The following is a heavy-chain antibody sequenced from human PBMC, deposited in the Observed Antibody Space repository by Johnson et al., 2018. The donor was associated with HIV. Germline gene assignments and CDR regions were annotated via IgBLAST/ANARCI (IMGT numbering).Heavy chain of an antibody. D-gene: IGHD6-6*01. J-gene: IGHJ3*02. V-gene: IGHV3-53*01. CDR2: IYSGGST. CDR3: ARDSGQLVRGDAFDI. Sequence: EVQLVESGGGLIQPGGSLRLSCAASGFTVSSNYMSWVRQAPGKGLEWVSVIYSGGSTYYADSVKGRFTISRDNSKNTLYLQMNSLRAEDTAVYYCARDSGQLVRGDAFDIWGQGTMVTVSS. CDR1: GFTVSSNY.